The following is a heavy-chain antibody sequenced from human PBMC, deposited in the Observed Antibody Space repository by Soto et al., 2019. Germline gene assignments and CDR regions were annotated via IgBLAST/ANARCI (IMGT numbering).Heavy chain of an antibody. D-gene: IGHD6-19*01. Sequence: GGSLRLSCAASGFTFSSYGMHWVRQAPGKGLEWVAVIWYDGSNKYYADSVKGRFTISRDNSKNTLYLQMNSLRAEDTAVYYCARDQEQWPTNGMDVWGQGTTVTVSS. V-gene: IGHV3-33*01. CDR1: GFTFSSYG. CDR2: IWYDGSNK. J-gene: IGHJ6*02. CDR3: ARDQEQWPTNGMDV.